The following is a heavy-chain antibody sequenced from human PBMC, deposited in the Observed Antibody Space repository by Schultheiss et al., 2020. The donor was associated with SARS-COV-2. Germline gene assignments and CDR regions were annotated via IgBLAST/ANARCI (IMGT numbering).Heavy chain of an antibody. CDR3: VKDAPWNWDDEVHFDY. D-gene: IGHD1-1*01. CDR1: GFTFSSYG. J-gene: IGHJ4*02. V-gene: IGHV3-30*02. Sequence: GGSLRLSCAASGFTFSSYGMHWVRQAPGKGLEWVAVIWYDGSNKYYADSVKGRFTISRDNSKNTLYLQMSSLRAEDTAVYYCVKDAPWNWDDEVHFDYWGQGTLVTVSS. CDR2: IWYDGSNK.